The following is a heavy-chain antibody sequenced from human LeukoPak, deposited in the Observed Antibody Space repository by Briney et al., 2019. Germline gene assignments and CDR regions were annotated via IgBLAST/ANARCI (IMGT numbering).Heavy chain of an antibody. CDR1: GFTFTSFA. J-gene: IGHJ4*02. D-gene: IGHD3-22*01. CDR2: ISRSGVAT. CDR3: AKHSHDGSAPYYEVQLDY. V-gene: IGHV3-23*01. Sequence: GGTLRLSCAASGFTFTSFAMSWVRQAPGKGLEWVSTISRSGVATYYANSVKGRFTISRHNSKHTVYLQISSLRAEDTAMYYCAKHSHDGSAPYYEVQLDYWGQGTLVTVSS.